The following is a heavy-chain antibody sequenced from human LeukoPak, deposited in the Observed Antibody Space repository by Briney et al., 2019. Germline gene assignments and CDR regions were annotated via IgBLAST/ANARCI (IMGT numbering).Heavy chain of an antibody. Sequence: ASVKVSYKASGYTFTGYYMHWVRQAPGQGLKWMGWINPNSGGTNYAQKLQGRGTMTRDTSISTAYMELSRLRSDDTAVYYCARDSGERHHGSGGFDPWGQGTLVTVSS. V-gene: IGHV1-2*02. D-gene: IGHD3-10*01. CDR2: INPNSGGT. CDR1: GYTFTGYY. CDR3: ARDSGERHHGSGGFDP. J-gene: IGHJ5*02.